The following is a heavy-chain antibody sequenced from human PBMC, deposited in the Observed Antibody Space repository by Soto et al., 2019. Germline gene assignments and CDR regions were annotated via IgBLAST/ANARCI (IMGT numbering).Heavy chain of an antibody. CDR2: ISSNGGST. CDR3: VKGAYSNRWSLFDY. CDR1: GFTFNHYS. D-gene: IGHD6-13*01. V-gene: IGHV3-64D*06. Sequence: PGGSLRLSCSASGFTFNHYSMHWVRQAPGKGLEYVSAISSNGGSTYYADSVKGRFTISRENSKSTLNLQMSSLRAEDMAVYYCVKGAYSNRWSLFDYWGLGTLVTVSS. J-gene: IGHJ4*02.